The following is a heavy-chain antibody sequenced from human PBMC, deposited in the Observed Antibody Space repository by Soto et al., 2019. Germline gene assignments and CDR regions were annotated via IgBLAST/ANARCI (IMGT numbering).Heavy chain of an antibody. CDR1: GGSISSGGYY. CDR3: ARGTPSSGWYPSHFQQ. V-gene: IGHV4-31*03. CDR2: IYYSGST. D-gene: IGHD6-19*01. J-gene: IGHJ1*01. Sequence: PSETLSLTCTVSGGSISSGGYYWSWIRQHPGKGLEWIGYIYYSGSTYYNPSLKSRVTISVDTSKNQFSLKLSSVTAADTAVYYCARGTPSSGWYPSHFQQWGQGTLVTVSS.